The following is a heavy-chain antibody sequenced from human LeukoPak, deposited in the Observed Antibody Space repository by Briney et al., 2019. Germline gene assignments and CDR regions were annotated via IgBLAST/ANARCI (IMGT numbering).Heavy chain of an antibody. Sequence: ASVKVSCKVSGYTLTELSMHWVRQAPGKGLEWMGGFDPEDGETIYAQKFQGRVTMTEDTSTDTAYMELSSLRSEDTAVYYCATTRGGPDDTDFDYWGQETLVTVSS. CDR1: GYTLTELS. J-gene: IGHJ4*02. CDR2: FDPEDGET. CDR3: ATTRGGPDDTDFDY. D-gene: IGHD1-1*01. V-gene: IGHV1-24*01.